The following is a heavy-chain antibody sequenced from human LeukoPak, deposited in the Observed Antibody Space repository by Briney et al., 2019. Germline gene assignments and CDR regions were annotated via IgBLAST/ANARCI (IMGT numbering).Heavy chain of an antibody. J-gene: IGHJ3*02. V-gene: IGHV1-2*02. CDR3: ARDRSGKGAFDI. CDR2: INPNRGGP. CDR1: GYTFTGYY. Sequence: ASVNVSCKASGYTFTGYYMHGVRQAPGQGLDWMGWINPNRGGPNYAQKFQGRVTIIRATSISTAYMELSRLRSDDTALYYCARDRSGKGAFDIWGRGTMVTVS. D-gene: IGHD1-26*01.